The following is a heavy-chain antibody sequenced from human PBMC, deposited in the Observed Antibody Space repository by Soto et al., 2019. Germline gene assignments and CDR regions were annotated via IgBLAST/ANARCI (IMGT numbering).Heavy chain of an antibody. CDR2: IVVGSGNT. CDR1: GFTFTSSA. CDR3: AADPYGDYVYYFDY. D-gene: IGHD4-17*01. J-gene: IGHJ4*02. Sequence: AAVKFSCNASGFTFTSSAVQWVRQARGQRLEWIGWIVVGSGNTNYAQKFQERVTITRDMSTSTAYMELSSLRSEDTAVYYCAADPYGDYVYYFDYWGQGTLVTVSS. V-gene: IGHV1-58*01.